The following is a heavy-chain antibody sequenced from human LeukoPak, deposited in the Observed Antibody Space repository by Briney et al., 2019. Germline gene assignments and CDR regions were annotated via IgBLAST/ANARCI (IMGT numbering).Heavy chain of an antibody. Sequence: SVKVSCKASGFTFTSSAMQWVRQARGQRLEWIGWIVVGSGNTNYAQKFQERVTITRDMSTSTAYMELSSLRSEDTAVYYCAADPAWVAVAGTGNDAFDIWGQGTMVTVSS. J-gene: IGHJ3*02. V-gene: IGHV1-58*02. CDR2: IVVGSGNT. CDR3: AADPAWVAVAGTGNDAFDI. D-gene: IGHD6-19*01. CDR1: GFTFTSSA.